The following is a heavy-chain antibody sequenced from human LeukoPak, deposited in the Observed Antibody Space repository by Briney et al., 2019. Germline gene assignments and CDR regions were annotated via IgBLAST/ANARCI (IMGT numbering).Heavy chain of an antibody. CDR1: GGSISSYY. CDR3: AREGIHPKGGFDY. V-gene: IGHV4-59*01. CDR2: IYYSGST. D-gene: IGHD5-18*01. Sequence: SETLSLTCTVSGGSISSYYWSWIRQPPGKGLEWIGYIYYSGSTNYNPSLKSRVTIAVDTSKNQFSLKLSSVTAADTAVYYCAREGIHPKGGFDYWGQGTLVTVSS. J-gene: IGHJ4*02.